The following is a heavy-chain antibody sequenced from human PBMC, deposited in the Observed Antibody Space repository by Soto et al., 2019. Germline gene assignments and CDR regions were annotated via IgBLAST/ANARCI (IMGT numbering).Heavy chain of an antibody. D-gene: IGHD6-13*01. CDR3: AREGIAGECRGMDV. V-gene: IGHV1-69*01. CDR2: IIPIVGTA. Sequence: QVKLVQSGAEVKKPGSSVKVSCKASGGTFSSYAISWVRQAPGQGLEGMGGIIPIVGTANYAQKFQGRVTITADESTSTAYMELSSLRSEDKAVYYCAREGIAGECRGMDVWGQGTTVTVSS. CDR1: GGTFSSYA. J-gene: IGHJ6*02.